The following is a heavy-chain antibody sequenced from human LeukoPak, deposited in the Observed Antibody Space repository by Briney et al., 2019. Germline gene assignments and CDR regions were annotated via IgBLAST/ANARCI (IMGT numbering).Heavy chain of an antibody. V-gene: IGHV3-11*06. CDR1: GFTFSDYH. Sequence: GGSLRLSCAASGFTFSDYHMSWIRQAPGKGLEWVSYISSSSSNRNYADSVKGRFTISRDNAKNSLDLQMNSLRAEDTAVYYCARAQYYLDSWGQGTLVTVSS. CDR2: ISSSSSNR. CDR3: ARAQYYLDS. J-gene: IGHJ4*02.